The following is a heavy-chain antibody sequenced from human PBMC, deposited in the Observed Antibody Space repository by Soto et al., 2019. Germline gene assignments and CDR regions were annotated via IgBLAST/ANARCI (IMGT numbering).Heavy chain of an antibody. J-gene: IGHJ5*02. CDR1: GGSFSGYY. CDR2: INHSGST. V-gene: IGHV4-34*01. D-gene: IGHD2-21*02. Sequence: SETLSLTCAVYGGSFSGYYWSWIRQPPGKGLEWIGEINHSGSTNYNPSLKSRVTISVDTSKNQFSLKLSSATAADTAVYYCARGPYCGGDCLTYWFDPWGQGTLVTV. CDR3: ARGPYCGGDCLTYWFDP.